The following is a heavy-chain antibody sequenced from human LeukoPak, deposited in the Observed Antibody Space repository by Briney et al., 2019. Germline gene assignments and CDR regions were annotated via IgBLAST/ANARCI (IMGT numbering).Heavy chain of an antibody. V-gene: IGHV4-59*08. Sequence: KPSETLSLTCTVSGGSISSYYWRWIRQPPGKGLEWIGYIYYSGSTNYNPSLKSRVTISVDTSKNQFSLKLSSVTAADTAVYYCARTQYCSSTSCYLDYWGQGTLVTVSS. J-gene: IGHJ4*02. CDR2: IYYSGST. D-gene: IGHD2-2*01. CDR1: GGSISSYY. CDR3: ARTQYCSSTSCYLDY.